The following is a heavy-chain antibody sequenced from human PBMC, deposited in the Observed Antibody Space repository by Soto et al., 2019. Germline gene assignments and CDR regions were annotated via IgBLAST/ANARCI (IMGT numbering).Heavy chain of an antibody. J-gene: IGHJ4*02. V-gene: IGHV4-34*01. CDR2: INHSGST. Sequence: QVQLQQWGAGLLKPSETLSLTCAVYGGSFSGYYWSWIRQPPGKGLEWIGEINHSGSTNYNPSLKXPVXIXADTSKNQFSLKLSSVTAADTAVYYCARRGMGSFDYWGQGTLVTVSS. D-gene: IGHD3-10*01. CDR3: ARRGMGSFDY. CDR1: GGSFSGYY.